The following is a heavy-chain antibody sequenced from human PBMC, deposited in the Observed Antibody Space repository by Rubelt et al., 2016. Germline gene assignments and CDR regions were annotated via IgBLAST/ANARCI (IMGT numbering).Heavy chain of an antibody. J-gene: IGHJ4*02. CDR3: ARHPVD. Sequence: VQLQESGPGLVKPSETLSLTCTVSGGSISSYYWSWIRQPPGKGLEWIGYIYYSGSTEYNPPFKSQVIISVDTSKNQLSRKLTSVTAADTAFYDCARHPVDWGQGTLVTVSS. CDR2: IYYSGST. V-gene: IGHV4-59*08. CDR1: GGSISSYY.